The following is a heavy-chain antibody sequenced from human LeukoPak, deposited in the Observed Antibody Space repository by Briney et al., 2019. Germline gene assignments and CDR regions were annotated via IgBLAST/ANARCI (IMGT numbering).Heavy chain of an antibody. CDR2: VNNDGSST. D-gene: IGHD6-13*01. Sequence: GGSLRLSCAASGFTFSTYWMNWVRQAPGKGLVWVSRVNNDGSSTSYADSVKGRFTISRDNTKDTLYLQMNSLRAEDTAVYYCARDLNDLLQNYWSTWYPADYWGQGTLVTVSS. CDR3: ARDLNDLLQNYWSTWYPADY. CDR1: GFTFSTYW. V-gene: IGHV3-74*01. J-gene: IGHJ4*02.